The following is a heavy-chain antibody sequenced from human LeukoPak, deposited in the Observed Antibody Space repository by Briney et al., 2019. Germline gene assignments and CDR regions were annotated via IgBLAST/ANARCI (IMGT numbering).Heavy chain of an antibody. CDR2: IYSGGST. CDR3: ARVHRLWFGEALPPYFDY. J-gene: IGHJ4*02. CDR1: GFTVSSNY. D-gene: IGHD3-10*01. V-gene: IGHV3-66*01. Sequence: GGSLRLSCAASGFTVSSNYRSWVRQAPGKGLEWVSVIYSGGSTYYADSVKGRFTISRDNSKNTLYLQMNSLRAEDTAVYYCARVHRLWFGEALPPYFDYWGQGTLVTVSS.